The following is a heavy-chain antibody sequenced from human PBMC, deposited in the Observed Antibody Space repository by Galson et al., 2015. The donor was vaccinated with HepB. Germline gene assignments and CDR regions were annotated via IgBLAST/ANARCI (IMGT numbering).Heavy chain of an antibody. J-gene: IGHJ4*02. CDR1: GYTFTGFF. Sequence: SVKVSCKASGYTFTGFFLHWVRQAPGQGLEWMGRITPNSGATISAQKFQGRVTMTRDTSINTAYMELSRLTSDDTAVYYCARDTMTMTGVGADFWGQGTLVTVSS. V-gene: IGHV1-2*06. CDR2: ITPNSGAT. CDR3: ARDTMTMTGVGADF. D-gene: IGHD3-22*01.